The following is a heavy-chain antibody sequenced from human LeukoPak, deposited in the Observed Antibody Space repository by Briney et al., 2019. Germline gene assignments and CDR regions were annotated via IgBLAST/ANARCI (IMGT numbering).Heavy chain of an antibody. D-gene: IGHD4-17*01. J-gene: IGHJ3*02. CDR2: ISSSGSTI. CDR1: GFTFSDYY. V-gene: IGHV3-11*01. CDR3: ARGLLEGGDYDDAFDI. Sequence: GGSLRLSCAASGFTFSDYYMSWIRQAPGKGLEWVSYISSSGSTIYYADSVKGRFTISRDNAKNSLYLQMNSLRAEDTAVYYCARGLLEGGDYDDAFDIWGQGTMVTVSS.